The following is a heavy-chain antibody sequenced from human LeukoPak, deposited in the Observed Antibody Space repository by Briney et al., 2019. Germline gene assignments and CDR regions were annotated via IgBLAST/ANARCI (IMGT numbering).Heavy chain of an antibody. V-gene: IGHV1-2*02. CDR2: INPHNGDT. Sequence: ASVKVSCKASGYSFTSYYMHWVRQAPGQGLEWMGWINPHNGDTNYAQKFQGRVTVTGDTSISTAYMELSRLRSDDTAVYYCARGYCSSTSCFEFDYWGQGTLVTVSS. J-gene: IGHJ4*02. CDR3: ARGYCSSTSCFEFDY. CDR1: GYSFTSYY. D-gene: IGHD2-2*01.